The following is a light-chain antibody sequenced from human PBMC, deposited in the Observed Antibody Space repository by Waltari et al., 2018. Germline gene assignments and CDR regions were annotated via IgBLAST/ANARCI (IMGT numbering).Light chain of an antibody. J-gene: IGLJ2*01. CDR3: SSYSSSSIVV. CDR2: DVI. CDR1: SSDIGSYSH. V-gene: IGLV2-14*03. Sequence: QSALTQPASVSGSPGQSITISCTGTSSDIGSYSHVSCYQQHPGKAPKLMIYDVIYRPSGVSNRFSGFKSGNTASLTISGLQAEDEADYYCSSYSSSSIVVFGGGTKLTVL.